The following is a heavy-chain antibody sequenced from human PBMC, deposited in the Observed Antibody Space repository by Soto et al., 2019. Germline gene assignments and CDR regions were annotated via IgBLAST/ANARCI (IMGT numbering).Heavy chain of an antibody. D-gene: IGHD1-1*01. J-gene: IGHJ4*02. CDR2: TSYDGNNE. Sequence: SLRLSCAASGFTFSNYAMHWVRQAPGNGLEWVALTSYDGNNEYYTDSVKGRFTISRDNSKNTLFLQMNSPRPEDTAVYYCAKDKGVFNWATSYFDYWGQGALVTVSS. CDR3: AKDKGVFNWATSYFDY. CDR1: GFTFSNYA. V-gene: IGHV3-30*18.